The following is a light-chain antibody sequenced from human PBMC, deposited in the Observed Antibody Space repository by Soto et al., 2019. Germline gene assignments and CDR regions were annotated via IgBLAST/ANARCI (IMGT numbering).Light chain of an antibody. J-gene: IGKJ5*01. CDR3: QQSYSTPIT. CDR1: QNISTF. Sequence: DIQMTQSPSSLSASVVDRVTITCLASQNISTFLNWYQQKPGKAPKLLIYAASSLQSGVPSRFSGSGSGTDFTLTISSLQPEDFATYYCQQSYSTPITFGQGTRLEIK. V-gene: IGKV1-39*01. CDR2: AAS.